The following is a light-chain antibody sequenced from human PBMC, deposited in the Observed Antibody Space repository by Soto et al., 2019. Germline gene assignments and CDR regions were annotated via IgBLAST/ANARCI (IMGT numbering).Light chain of an antibody. CDR3: VLYMGSGIAV. J-gene: IGLJ7*01. Sequence: QTVVTQEPSFSVSPGGTVTLTCGLTSGSVSTGYYPSWYQQTPGQAPRTLIFNTNTRSSGVPDRFSGSILGNKAALTIAGAQGGDESDYYCVLYMGSGIAVFGGGTQLTVL. CDR2: NTN. V-gene: IGLV8-61*01. CDR1: SGSVSTGYY.